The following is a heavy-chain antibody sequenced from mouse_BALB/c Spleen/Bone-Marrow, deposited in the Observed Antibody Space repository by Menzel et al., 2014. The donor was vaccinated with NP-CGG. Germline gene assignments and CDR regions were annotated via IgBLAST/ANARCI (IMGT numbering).Heavy chain of an antibody. CDR1: GLNIKDTY. D-gene: IGHD4-1*01. CDR2: IDPVNGNT. CDR3: ARWEYYAMDY. J-gene: IGHJ4*01. V-gene: IGHV14-3*02. Sequence: VQLQQSGAELVKPGASVKLSCTASGLNIKDTYMHWVKQRPEQGLEGIGRIDPVNGNTKYDPKFQGKATITADTSSNTAYLQLSCLTSEDTAVYYCARWEYYAMDYWGQGTSVTVSS.